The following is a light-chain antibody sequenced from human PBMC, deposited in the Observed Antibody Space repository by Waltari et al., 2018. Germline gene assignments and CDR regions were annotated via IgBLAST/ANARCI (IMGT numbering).Light chain of an antibody. CDR3: AAWDDSLNGYV. V-gene: IGLV1-44*01. J-gene: IGLJ1*01. CDR1: SSNIGSNT. Sequence: QSVLTQPPSASGTPGQRVTISCSGSSSNIGSNTVNWYQQLPGTAPKLLIYSNIQRPSGVPDRFSGSNSGTSASLAISGLQSEDEADYYCAAWDDSLNGYVFGTGTKVTVL. CDR2: SNI.